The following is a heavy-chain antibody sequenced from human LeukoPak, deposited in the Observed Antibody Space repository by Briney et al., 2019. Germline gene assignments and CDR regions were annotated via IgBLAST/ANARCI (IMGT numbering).Heavy chain of an antibody. CDR1: GFTFTNYA. V-gene: IGHV3-21*01. CDR2: ISSSSSYI. Sequence: GGSLRLSCAASGFTFTNYAMSWVRQAPGKGLEWVSSISSSSSYIYYADSVKGRFTISRDNAKNSLYLQMNSLRAEDTAVYYCAAVGATLGFDYWGQGTLVTVSS. D-gene: IGHD1-26*01. CDR3: AAVGATLGFDY. J-gene: IGHJ4*02.